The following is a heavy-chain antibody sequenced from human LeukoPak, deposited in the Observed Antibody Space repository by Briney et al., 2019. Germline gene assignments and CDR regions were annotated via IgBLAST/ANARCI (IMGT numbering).Heavy chain of an antibody. CDR1: GGSISSYY. CDR3: ARGLAVTIHDAFDI. CDR2: IYYSGST. D-gene: IGHD4-17*01. J-gene: IGHJ3*02. V-gene: IGHV4-59*12. Sequence: SETLSLTCTVSGGSISSYYWSWIRQPPGKGLEWIGYIYYSGSTNYNPSLKSRVTISVSTSKNQFSLKLSSVTAADTAVYYCARGLAVTIHDAFDIWGQGTMVTVSS.